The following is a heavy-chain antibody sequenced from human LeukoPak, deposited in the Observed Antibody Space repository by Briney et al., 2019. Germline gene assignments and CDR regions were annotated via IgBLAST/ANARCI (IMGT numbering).Heavy chain of an antibody. V-gene: IGHV3-74*01. J-gene: IGHJ4*02. Sequence: GGSLRLSCAASGFTFSSYWMHWVRQAPGKGLVWVSRINGDGSSTSYADSVKGRFTVSRDNAKNTLYLQMNSLRAEDTAVYYYARDRDSDYFDYWGQGTLVTVSS. CDR3: ARDRDSDYFDY. D-gene: IGHD2-15*01. CDR2: INGDGSST. CDR1: GFTFSSYW.